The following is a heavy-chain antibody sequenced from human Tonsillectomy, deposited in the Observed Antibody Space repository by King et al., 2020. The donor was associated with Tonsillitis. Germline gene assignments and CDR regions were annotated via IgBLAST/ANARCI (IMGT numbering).Heavy chain of an antibody. CDR1: GFTVSSDY. Sequence: VQLVESGGGLIQPGGSLRLSCAASGFTVSSDYMTCVRQAPGKGLEWVSVIYSGAITSYADSVKGRFTISRDNSKNTLYLQMNSLRAEDTAVYYCARTKRELLSPNYYYYMDVWGKGTTVTVSS. V-gene: IGHV3-53*01. CDR3: ARTKRELLSPNYYYYMDV. D-gene: IGHD1-7*01. CDR2: IYSGAIT. J-gene: IGHJ6*03.